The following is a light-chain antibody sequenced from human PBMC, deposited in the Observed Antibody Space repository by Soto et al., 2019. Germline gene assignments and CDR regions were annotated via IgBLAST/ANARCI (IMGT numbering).Light chain of an antibody. Sequence: QSVLTQPPSVSGAPGQRVTISCTGGTSNFGALYDVHWYQRFPGTAPKLLIYGNNNRPSGVPDRFSGSKFATSASLAITGLQPEDEADYYCQSFDKSLSAVVFGGGTKLTVL. J-gene: IGLJ2*01. CDR2: GNN. CDR1: TSNFGALYD. V-gene: IGLV1-40*01. CDR3: QSFDKSLSAVV.